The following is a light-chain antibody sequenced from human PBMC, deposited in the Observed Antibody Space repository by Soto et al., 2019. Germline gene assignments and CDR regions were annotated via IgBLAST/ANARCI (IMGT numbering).Light chain of an antibody. V-gene: IGKV3-20*01. J-gene: IGKJ5*01. CDR2: DAS. CDR3: QQYHWAPDT. Sequence: EIVLTQAPGTLSLSPGERATLSCRASQSVTSSYLAWWQQKPGQAPRLLIYDASNRATGIPARFSGSGSGTDFTLTVSRLEPEDFAMYYCQQYHWAPDTFGQGTRLEIK. CDR1: QSVTSSY.